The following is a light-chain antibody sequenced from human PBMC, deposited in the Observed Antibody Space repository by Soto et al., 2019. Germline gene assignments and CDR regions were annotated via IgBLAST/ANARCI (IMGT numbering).Light chain of an antibody. CDR2: TNS. Sequence: QSVLTQPPSASGTPGQRVTISCSGSSSNIGSNTVNWYQQLPGTAPKVLIYTNSQRPSGVPDRFSGSKSGTSASLAISGLQSEDEADYYCAAWDDSLNVWVFGGGTQLTVL. V-gene: IGLV1-44*01. CDR3: AAWDDSLNVWV. J-gene: IGLJ3*02. CDR1: SSNIGSNT.